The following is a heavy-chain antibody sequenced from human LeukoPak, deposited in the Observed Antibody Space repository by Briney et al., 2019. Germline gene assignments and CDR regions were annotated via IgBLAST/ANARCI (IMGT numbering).Heavy chain of an antibody. CDR2: IYSGGST. Sequence: GGSLRPSCAASGFTVSSNYMSLVRQAPGKGLEWVSVIYSGGSTYYAHSVKGSFTISRDNSKNTLYLQMNSLRAEDTAVYYCARVLRDYGDYIPPGAFDIWGQGTMVTVSS. CDR1: GFTVSSNY. CDR3: ARVLRDYGDYIPPGAFDI. V-gene: IGHV3-66*01. J-gene: IGHJ3*02. D-gene: IGHD4-17*01.